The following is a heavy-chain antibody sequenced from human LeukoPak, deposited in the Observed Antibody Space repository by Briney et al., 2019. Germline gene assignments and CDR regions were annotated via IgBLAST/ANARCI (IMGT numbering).Heavy chain of an antibody. CDR2: INHSGST. V-gene: IGHV4-34*01. CDR1: GGSFSGYY. CDR3: AVTAGYYYDSSGYYH. D-gene: IGHD3-22*01. J-gene: IGHJ5*02. Sequence: SETLSLTCAVNGGSFSGYYWSWIRQPPGKGLEWIGEINHSGSTNYNPSLKSRVTMSVDTSKNQFSLKLSSVTAADTAVYYCAVTAGYYYDSSGYYHWGQGTLVTVSS.